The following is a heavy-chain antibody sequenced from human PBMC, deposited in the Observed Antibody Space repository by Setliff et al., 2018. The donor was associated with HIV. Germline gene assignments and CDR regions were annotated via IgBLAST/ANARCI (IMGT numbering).Heavy chain of an antibody. CDR3: ARLSDTAMASFDS. Sequence: SETLSLTCSVSGGSLSGYHWSWIRQPPGKELEWIGYFYKSGSTNSGPSFKSRVSMSGDTSKNQLSLKVTSVTAADTAVYYCARLSDTAMASFDSWGQGTLVTVSS. D-gene: IGHD5-18*01. CDR2: FYKSGST. CDR1: GGSLSGYH. V-gene: IGHV4-59*08. J-gene: IGHJ4*02.